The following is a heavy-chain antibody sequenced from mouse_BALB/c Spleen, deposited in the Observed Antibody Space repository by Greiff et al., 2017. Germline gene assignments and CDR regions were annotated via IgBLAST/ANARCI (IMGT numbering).Heavy chain of an antibody. V-gene: IGHV1-15*01. CDR1: GYTFTDYE. J-gene: IGHJ4*01. CDR3: TRPTYRYEGAMDY. D-gene: IGHD2-14*01. Sequence: QVQLQQSGAELVRPGASVTLSCKASGYTFTDYEMHWVKQTPVHGLEWIGAIDPETGGTAYDQKFKGKATLTADKSSSTAYMELRSLTSEDSAVYYCTRPTYRYEGAMDYWGQGTSVTVSS. CDR2: IDPETGGT.